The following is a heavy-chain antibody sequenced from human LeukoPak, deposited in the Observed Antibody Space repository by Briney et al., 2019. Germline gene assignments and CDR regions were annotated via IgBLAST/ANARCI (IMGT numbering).Heavy chain of an antibody. Sequence: SQTLSLTCAVSGYSISSGYYRGWIRQPPGKGLEWIGSIYHSGSTYYNPSLKSRVTISVDTSKNQFSLKLSSVTAADTAVYYCARVHYGSGSYYQYNWFDPWGQGTLVTVSS. D-gene: IGHD3-10*01. J-gene: IGHJ5*02. CDR2: IYHSGST. V-gene: IGHV4-38-2*01. CDR3: ARVHYGSGSYYQYNWFDP. CDR1: GYSISSGYY.